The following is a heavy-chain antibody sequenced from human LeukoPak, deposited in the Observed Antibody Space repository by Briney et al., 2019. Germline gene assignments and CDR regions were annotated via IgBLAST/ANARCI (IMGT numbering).Heavy chain of an antibody. D-gene: IGHD6-13*01. V-gene: IGHV3-53*01. CDR3: AKSTGWYSSSWYLIY. CDR2: IYSGGST. Sequence: GGSLRLSCAASGFTVSSNYMSWVRQAPGKGLEWVLVIYSGGSTYYADSVKGRFSISRDNSKNTLDLQMNSLRADDMAVYYCAKSTGWYSSSWYLIYWGQGILVTVSS. J-gene: IGHJ4*02. CDR1: GFTVSSNY.